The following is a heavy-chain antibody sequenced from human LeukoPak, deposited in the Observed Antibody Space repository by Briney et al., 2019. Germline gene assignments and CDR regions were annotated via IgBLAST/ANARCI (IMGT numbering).Heavy chain of an antibody. J-gene: IGHJ4*02. Sequence: SETLSLTCTVSGGSISSGGYYWSWIRQPPGKGLEWIGYIYHSGSTYYNPSLKSRVTISVDRSKNQFSLKLSSVTAADTAVYYCAREVAYYDSSGFDSFDYWGQGTLVTVSS. D-gene: IGHD3-22*01. CDR2: IYHSGST. CDR1: GGSISSGGYY. CDR3: AREVAYYDSSGFDSFDY. V-gene: IGHV4-30-2*01.